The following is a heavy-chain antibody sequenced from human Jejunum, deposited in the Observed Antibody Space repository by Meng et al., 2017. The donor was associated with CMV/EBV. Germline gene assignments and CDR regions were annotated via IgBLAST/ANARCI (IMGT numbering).Heavy chain of an antibody. D-gene: IGHD3-22*01. J-gene: IGHJ4*02. Sequence: VHLQESGPGLVRPSETLSLTCTVSGDSISNYFWSWTRQPAGKKLEWIGRISPSGNINYIPSLKGRVAMSLDTSNNQIFLNLTSVTAADTALYYCARGESRGYYYFDYWGQGILVTVSS. V-gene: IGHV4-4*07. CDR2: ISPSGNI. CDR3: ARGESRGYYYFDY. CDR1: GDSISNYF.